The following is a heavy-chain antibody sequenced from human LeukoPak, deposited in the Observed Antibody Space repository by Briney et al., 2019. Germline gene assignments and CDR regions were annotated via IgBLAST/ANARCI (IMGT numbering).Heavy chain of an antibody. CDR3: ARGTGMKLLEFGEAINWFDP. CDR2: INTNTGNS. D-gene: IGHD3-10*01. J-gene: IGHJ5*02. V-gene: IGHV7-4-1*02. Sequence: ASVKVSCKASGYTFTSYGISWVRQAPGQGLEWMGWINTNTGNSTYAQGFTGRFVFSLDTSVSTAYLQISSLKAEDTAVYYCARGTGMKLLEFGEAINWFDPWGLGTLVTVSS. CDR1: GYTFTSYG.